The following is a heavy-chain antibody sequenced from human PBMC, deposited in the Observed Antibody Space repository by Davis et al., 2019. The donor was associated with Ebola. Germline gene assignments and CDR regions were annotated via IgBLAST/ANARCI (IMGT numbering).Heavy chain of an antibody. J-gene: IGHJ4*02. CDR3: AKDREQWLVRPFDFDY. V-gene: IGHV3-23*01. Sequence: GGSLRLSCAASGFTFSSYSMNWVRQAPGKGLEWVSAISGSGGSTYYADSVKGRFTISRDNSKNTLYLQINSLRAEDTAVYYCAKDREQWLVRPFDFDYWGQGTLVTVSS. D-gene: IGHD6-19*01. CDR2: ISGSGGST. CDR1: GFTFSSYS.